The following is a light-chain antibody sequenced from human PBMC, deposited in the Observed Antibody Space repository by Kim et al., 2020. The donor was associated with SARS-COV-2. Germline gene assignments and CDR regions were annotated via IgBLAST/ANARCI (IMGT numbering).Light chain of an antibody. CDR3: QQXXSSPPVT. CDR1: QXVSSSY. Sequence: EIVLTQSPGTLSLSPGERATLTCRXSQXVSSSYLAWYQQKPGRAPRLLIYGASSRAXGIPDRFSGSGSGTDFTLTISRLEPEDFAVYYCQQXXSSPPVTFGGGTXVDXK. J-gene: IGKJ4*01. V-gene: IGKV3-20*01. CDR2: GAS.